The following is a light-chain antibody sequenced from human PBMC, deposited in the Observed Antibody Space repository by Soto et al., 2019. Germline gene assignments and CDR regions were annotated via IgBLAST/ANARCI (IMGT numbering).Light chain of an antibody. J-gene: IGKJ1*01. CDR2: KAS. CDR1: RSISSW. Sequence: DIQMTQSPSTLSASVGDRVTITCRASRSISSWLAWYQQKPGKAPKLLIYKASSLESGVPSRFSGSGSGTEFTLTISSLQPDDSATYYCQQYNSYSQTFGQGTKVDIK. CDR3: QQYNSYSQT. V-gene: IGKV1-5*03.